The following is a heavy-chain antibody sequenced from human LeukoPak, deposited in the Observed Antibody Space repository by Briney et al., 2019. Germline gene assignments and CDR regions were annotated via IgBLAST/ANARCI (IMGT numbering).Heavy chain of an antibody. CDR1: GGSISSSSYY. CDR2: INHSGST. CDR3: ASGDYDILTGYYS. V-gene: IGHV4-39*07. J-gene: IGHJ4*02. Sequence: SETLSLTCTVSGGSISSSSYYWSWIRQPPGKGLEWIGEINHSGSTNYNPSLKSRVTISVDTSKNQFSLKLSSVTAADTAVYYCASGDYDILTGYYSWGQGTLVTVSS. D-gene: IGHD3-9*01.